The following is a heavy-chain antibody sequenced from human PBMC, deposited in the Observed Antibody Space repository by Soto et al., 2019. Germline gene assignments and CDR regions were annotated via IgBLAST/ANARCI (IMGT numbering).Heavy chain of an antibody. CDR2: IYHGGTT. J-gene: IGHJ4*02. CDR3: VGTGTTDDY. CDR1: GYSISSGSY. V-gene: IGHV4-38-2*02. Sequence: SETLSLTCTVSGYSISSGSYWGWIRQPPRKGPEWIASIYHGGTTFYNPSLKSRVTVSVDKSNNQFSLKLRSVTAADTAVYYCVGTGTTDDYWGRGTLVTVSS. D-gene: IGHD4-17*01.